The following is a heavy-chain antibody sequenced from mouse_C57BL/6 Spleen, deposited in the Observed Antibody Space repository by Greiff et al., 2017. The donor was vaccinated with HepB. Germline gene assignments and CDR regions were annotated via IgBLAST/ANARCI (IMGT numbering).Heavy chain of an antibody. CDR1: GYAFSSSW. V-gene: IGHV1-82*01. D-gene: IGHD1-1*01. CDR3: ARNYYGSSYGDAMDY. J-gene: IGHJ4*01. CDR2: IYPGDGDT. Sequence: QVQLKESGPELVKPGASVKISCKASGYAFSSSWMNWVKQRPGKGLEWIGRIYPGDGDTNYNGKFKGKATLTADKSSSTAYMQLSSLTSEDSAVYFCARNYYGSSYGDAMDYWGQGTSVTVSS.